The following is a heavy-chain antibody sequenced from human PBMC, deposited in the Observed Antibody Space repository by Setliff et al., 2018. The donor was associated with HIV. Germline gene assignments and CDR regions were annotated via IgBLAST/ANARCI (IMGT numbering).Heavy chain of an antibody. D-gene: IGHD3-22*01. CDR3: ARDGYYYDGSAYSTFDY. CDR1: GYTFRNQG. Sequence: ASVKVSCKASGYTFRNQGLSWVRQAPGQGPEWMGWISVYNGNTNYAQHLQGRVTMTTDTSTSTAYMELRSLRSDDTAVYYCARDGYYYDGSAYSTFDYWGQGTLVTVSS. V-gene: IGHV1-18*01. J-gene: IGHJ4*02. CDR2: ISVYNGNT.